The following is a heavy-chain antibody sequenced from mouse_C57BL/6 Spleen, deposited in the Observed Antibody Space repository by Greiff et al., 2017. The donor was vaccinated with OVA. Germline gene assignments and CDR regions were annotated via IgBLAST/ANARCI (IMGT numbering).Heavy chain of an antibody. Sequence: QVQLQQSGPELVKPGASVKISCKASGYAFSSSWMNWVKQRPGKGLEWIGRIYPGDGDTNYNGKFKGKATLTADKSSSTAYMQLSSLTSEDSAVYCCARTDGGLDYWGQGTTLTVSS. CDR2: IYPGDGDT. CDR1: GYAFSSSW. J-gene: IGHJ2*01. CDR3: ARTDGGLDY. V-gene: IGHV1-82*01.